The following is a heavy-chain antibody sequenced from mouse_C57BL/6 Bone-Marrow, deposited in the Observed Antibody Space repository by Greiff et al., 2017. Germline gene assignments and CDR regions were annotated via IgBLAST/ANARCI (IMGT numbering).Heavy chain of an antibody. CDR3: ARWNWDETY. J-gene: IGHJ2*01. CDR1: GYTFTSYW. V-gene: IGHV1-52*01. D-gene: IGHD4-1*01. Sequence: QVQLQQPGAELVRPGSSVKLSCKASGYTFTSYWMHWVKQRPIQGLDWIGNIDPSDSETHYNQKFKDKATLTVQKSSSTAYMQLSGLTSEDSAVYYCARWNWDETYWCQGTTLTVSS. CDR2: IDPSDSET.